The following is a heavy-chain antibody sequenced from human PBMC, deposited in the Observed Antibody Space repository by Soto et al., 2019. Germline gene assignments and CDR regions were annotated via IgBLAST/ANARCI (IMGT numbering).Heavy chain of an antibody. D-gene: IGHD4-17*01. Sequence: QVQLVESGGGVVQPGRSLSLSCAASGFTFRSYAMHWVRQAPGKGLEWVAVISYDGSNKYYADSVKGRFTLSRDNSKNTLYLQMNSLRAEDTAVDYCARVAGDYEVDYCGQGTLVTVSS. CDR2: ISYDGSNK. V-gene: IGHV3-30-3*01. J-gene: IGHJ4*02. CDR1: GFTFRSYA. CDR3: ARVAGDYEVDY.